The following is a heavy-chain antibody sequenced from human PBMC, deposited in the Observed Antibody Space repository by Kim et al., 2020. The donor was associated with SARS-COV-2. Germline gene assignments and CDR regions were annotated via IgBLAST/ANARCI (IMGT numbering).Heavy chain of an antibody. CDR2: QK. J-gene: IGHJ3*01. CDR3: ASDTSRAVDT. D-gene: IGHD3-9*01. Sequence: QKYYVDSVRGRFTVSRDNARNSLYIEMNSLRGEDTAVYYCASDTSRAVDTWGQGTMVTVSS. V-gene: IGHV3-7*03.